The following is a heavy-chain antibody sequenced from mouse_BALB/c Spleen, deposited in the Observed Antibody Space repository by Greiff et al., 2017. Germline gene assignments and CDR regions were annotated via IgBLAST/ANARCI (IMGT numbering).Heavy chain of an antibody. V-gene: IGHV3-8*02. J-gene: IGHJ3*01. Sequence: EVKLQESGPSLVKPSQTLSLTCSVTGDSITSGYWNWIRKFPGNKLEYMGYISYSGSTYYNPSLKSRISITRDTSKNQYYLQLNSVTTEDTATYYCARCDGNFPWFAYWGQGTLVTVSA. D-gene: IGHD2-1*01. CDR2: ISYSGST. CDR1: GDSITSGY. CDR3: ARCDGNFPWFAY.